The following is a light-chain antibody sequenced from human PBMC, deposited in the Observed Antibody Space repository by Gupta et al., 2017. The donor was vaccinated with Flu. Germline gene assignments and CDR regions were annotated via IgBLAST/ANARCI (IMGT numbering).Light chain of an antibody. V-gene: IGKV1-39*01. CDR1: QRISSY. J-gene: IGKJ3*01. CDR3: QQSYSTA. Sequence: DIQMTQSPSSLSASVGDRVTITCRTSQRISSYLNWYQQKPGKAPQLLITAASHLQSGVPSRFRGSGSGTDFTLTISSLQPEDFATYYCQQSYSTAFGPGTKVDLK. CDR2: AAS.